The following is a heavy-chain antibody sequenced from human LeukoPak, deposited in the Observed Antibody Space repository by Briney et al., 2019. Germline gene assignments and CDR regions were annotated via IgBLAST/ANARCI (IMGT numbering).Heavy chain of an antibody. V-gene: IGHV3-11*06. CDR3: ARHRVGYFDY. D-gene: IGHD3-10*01. CDR2: ISSSSTTT. CDR1: GFIFSDYY. J-gene: IGHJ4*02. Sequence: AGGSLRLSCAASGFIFSDYYMSWIRQAPGKGLEWVSYISSSSTTTHYPDSVKGRFTISRDNAKNSLYLQMNTLRDEDTAVYYCARHRVGYFDYWGQGTLVTVSS.